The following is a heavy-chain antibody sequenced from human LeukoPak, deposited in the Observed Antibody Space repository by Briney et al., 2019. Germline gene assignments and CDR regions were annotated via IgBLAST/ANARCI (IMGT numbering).Heavy chain of an antibody. J-gene: IGHJ5*02. CDR3: ARGGASGSHLHWFDP. D-gene: IGHD3-10*01. V-gene: IGHV4-59*01. Sequence: SETLSLTCTVSGGSISSYSWNWIRQPPGNGLEWIGRIYGGNTNYNPSLKSRVTISVDASKNQFSLKLSSVTAADTAVYYCARGGASGSHLHWFDPWGQGTLVTVSS. CDR1: GGSISSYS. CDR2: IYGGNT.